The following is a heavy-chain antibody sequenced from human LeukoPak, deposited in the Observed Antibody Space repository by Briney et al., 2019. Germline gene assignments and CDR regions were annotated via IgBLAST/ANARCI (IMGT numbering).Heavy chain of an antibody. CDR2: MNPNSGNT. CDR1: GYTFTSYD. J-gene: IGHJ6*03. Sequence: ASVKVSCKASGYTFTSYDINWVRQATGQGLEWMGWMNPNSGNTGYAQKFQGRVTMTRDTSISTAYMELSRLRSDDTAVYYCARDERDYYYYMDVWGKGTTVTVSS. V-gene: IGHV1-8*01. CDR3: ARDERDYYYYMDV. D-gene: IGHD1-1*01.